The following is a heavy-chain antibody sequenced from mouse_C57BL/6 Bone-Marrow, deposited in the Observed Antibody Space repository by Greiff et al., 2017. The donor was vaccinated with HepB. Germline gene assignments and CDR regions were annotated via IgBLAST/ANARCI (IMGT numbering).Heavy chain of an antibody. V-gene: IGHV1-64*01. CDR3: AIYGSSSWFAY. CDR1: GYTFTSYW. CDR2: IHPNSGST. J-gene: IGHJ3*01. Sequence: VQLQQSGAELVKPGASVKLSCKASGYTFTSYWMHWVKQRPGQGLEWIGMIHPNSGSTNYNEKFKSKATLTVDKSSSTAYMQLSSLTSEDSAVYYCAIYGSSSWFAYWGQGTLVTVSA. D-gene: IGHD1-1*01.